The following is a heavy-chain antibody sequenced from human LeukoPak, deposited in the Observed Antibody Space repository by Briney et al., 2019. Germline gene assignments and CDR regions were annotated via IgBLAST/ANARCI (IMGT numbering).Heavy chain of an antibody. V-gene: IGHV3-7*01. D-gene: IGHD2-15*01. CDR3: ARDHVVDGLVFDY. J-gene: IGHJ4*02. CDR1: GFTFRSHW. CDR2: TNQDGSDK. Sequence: PGGSLRLSCVAAGFTFRSHWMSWIRQAPGKGLEWMANTNQDGSDKQYVDSVKGRFTISRDNAKNSLYLQMESLRAADTGLYYCARDHVVDGLVFDYWGQGALVTVSS.